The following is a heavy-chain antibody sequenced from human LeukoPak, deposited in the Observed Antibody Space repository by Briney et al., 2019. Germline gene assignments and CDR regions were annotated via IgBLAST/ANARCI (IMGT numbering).Heavy chain of an antibody. CDR2: IYYSGST. Sequence: SETLSLTCTVSGGSISSSSYYWGWIRQPPGKGLDWIGSIYYSGSTYYNPSLKSRVTISVDTSKNQFSLKLSSVTAADTAVYYCARRYSSGWPPRGAFDIWGQGTMVTVSS. CDR3: ARRYSSGWPPRGAFDI. V-gene: IGHV4-39*07. CDR1: GGSISSSSYY. D-gene: IGHD6-19*01. J-gene: IGHJ3*02.